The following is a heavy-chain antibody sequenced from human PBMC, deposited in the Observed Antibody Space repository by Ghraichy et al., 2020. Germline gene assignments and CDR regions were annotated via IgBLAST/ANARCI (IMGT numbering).Heavy chain of an antibody. D-gene: IGHD3-3*01. V-gene: IGHV4-39*01. CDR3: ARPIFGVVTTYGMDV. CDR2: IYYSGST. Sequence: SQTLSLTCTVSGGSISSSSYYWGWIRQPPGKGLEWIGSIYYSGSTYYNPSLKSRVTISVDTSKNQFSLKLSSVTAADTAVYYCARPIFGVVTTYGMDVWGQGTTVTVSS. J-gene: IGHJ6*02. CDR1: GGSISSSSYY.